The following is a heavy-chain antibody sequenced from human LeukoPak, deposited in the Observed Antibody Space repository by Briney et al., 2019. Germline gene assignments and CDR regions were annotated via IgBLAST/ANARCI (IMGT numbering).Heavy chain of an antibody. CDR2: INAGNGNT. D-gene: IGHD2-2*01. Sequence: ASVKVSCKASGYTFTSYAMHWVRQAPGQRLEWMGWINAGNGNTKYSQKFQGRVTITRDTSASTAYMELSSLRSEDTAVYYCARGDPQGYCSSTSCYGAGIHYYYGMDVWGKGTTVTVSS. CDR1: GYTFTSYA. CDR3: ARGDPQGYCSSTSCYGAGIHYYYGMDV. J-gene: IGHJ6*04. V-gene: IGHV1-3*01.